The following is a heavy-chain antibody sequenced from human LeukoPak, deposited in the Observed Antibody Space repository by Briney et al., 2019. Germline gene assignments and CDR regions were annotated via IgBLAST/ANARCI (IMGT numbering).Heavy chain of an antibody. Sequence: SETLSLTCTVSSGSISSYYWSWIRQPPGKGLEWIGYVYYSGTTNYKYKSSLKSRVTISVDTSKNQFSLRLSSVTAADTAVYYCARSDRDLWYFDLWGRGTLVTVSS. CDR3: ARSDRDLWYFDL. J-gene: IGHJ2*01. V-gene: IGHV4-59*01. CDR2: VYYSGTT. CDR1: SGSISSYY.